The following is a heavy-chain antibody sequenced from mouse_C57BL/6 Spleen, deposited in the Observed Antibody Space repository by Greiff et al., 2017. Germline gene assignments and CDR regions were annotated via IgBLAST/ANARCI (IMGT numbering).Heavy chain of an antibody. V-gene: IGHV5-17*01. Sequence: VQLVESGGGLVKPGGSLKLSCAASGFTFSDYGMHWVRQAPEKGLEWVAYISSGSSTIYYADTVKGRFTISRDNAKNTLFLQMTSLRSEDTAMYYCARDYSNYEGYFDYWGQGTTLTVSS. CDR1: GFTFSDYG. CDR2: ISSGSSTI. J-gene: IGHJ2*01. CDR3: ARDYSNYEGYFDY. D-gene: IGHD2-5*01.